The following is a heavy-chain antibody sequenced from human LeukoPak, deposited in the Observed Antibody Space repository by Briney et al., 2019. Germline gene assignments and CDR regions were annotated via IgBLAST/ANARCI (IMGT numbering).Heavy chain of an antibody. J-gene: IGHJ6*02. D-gene: IGHD1-1*01. V-gene: IGHV1-2*02. Sequence: ASVKVSCKASVCTFTDNYIHWVRRAPGQGLEWMGWINPNSGGTESAQKFQGRVTMTRDTSISTAYMELSRLRSDDTAVYYCATNETPFRVWGQGTTVTVSS. CDR2: INPNSGGT. CDR3: ATNETPFRV. CDR1: VCTFTDNY.